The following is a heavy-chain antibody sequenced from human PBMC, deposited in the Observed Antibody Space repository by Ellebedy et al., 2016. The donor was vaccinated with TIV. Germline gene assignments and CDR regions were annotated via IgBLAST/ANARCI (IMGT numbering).Heavy chain of an antibody. J-gene: IGHJ3*02. CDR1: GYTFTTYY. V-gene: IGHV1-46*01. CDR3: ARGVNESGNDAFDI. CDR2: IYPSAGST. Sequence: AASVKVSCKASGYTFTTYYVHWVRQAPGQGLEWMGVIYPSAGSTDYAQKFQGRVTLSRDTSTSTVYMDLSSLRSEDTAVYYCARGVNESGNDAFDIWGQGTVVTVSS. D-gene: IGHD4-23*01.